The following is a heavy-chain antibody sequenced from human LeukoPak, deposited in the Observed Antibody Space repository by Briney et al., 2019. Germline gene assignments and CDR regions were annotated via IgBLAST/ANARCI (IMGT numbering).Heavy chain of an antibody. CDR3: ARASDPWLQLT. CDR2: IKQDGSEK. J-gene: IGHJ5*02. Sequence: GGSLRLSCAASGFTFSNYWMIWVRQAPGKGLEWVGNIKQDGSEKRYADSVRGRFTISRDNAQTSLYLQMNSLRAEDTAVYYCARASDPWLQLTWGQGTLVTVPS. V-gene: IGHV3-7*05. D-gene: IGHD5-24*01. CDR1: GFTFSNYW.